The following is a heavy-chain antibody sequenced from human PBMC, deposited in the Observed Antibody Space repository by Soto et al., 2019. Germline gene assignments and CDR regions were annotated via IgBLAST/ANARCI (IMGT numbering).Heavy chain of an antibody. J-gene: IGHJ6*02. D-gene: IGHD3-22*01. CDR3: ASLRYYYDSSGPPRRWYYGMDV. Sequence: GESLKISCKGCGYSFTSYWISWVRQMPGKGLEWMGRIDPSDSYTNYSPSFQGHVTISADKSISTAYLQWSSLKASDTAMYYCASLRYYYDSSGPPRRWYYGMDVWGQGTTVTVSS. CDR1: GYSFTSYW. CDR2: IDPSDSYT. V-gene: IGHV5-10-1*01.